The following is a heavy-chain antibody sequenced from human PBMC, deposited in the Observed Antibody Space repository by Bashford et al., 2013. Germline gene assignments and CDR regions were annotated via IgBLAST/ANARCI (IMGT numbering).Heavy chain of an antibody. J-gene: IGHJ2*01. V-gene: IGHV3-7*01. CDR1: GFTFSSYW. CDR2: IKQDGSEK. CDR3: ARDLSGVRTNWYFDL. D-gene: IGHD2-15*01. Sequence: GSLRLSCAASGFTFSSYWMSWVRQAPGKGLEWVANIKQDGSEKYYADSVKGRFTISRDNSKNTLYLQMNSLRAEDTAVYYCARDLSGVRTNWYFDLWGRGTLVTVSS.